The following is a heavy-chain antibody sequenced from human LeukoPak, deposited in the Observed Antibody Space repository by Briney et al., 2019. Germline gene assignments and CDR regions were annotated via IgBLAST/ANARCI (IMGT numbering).Heavy chain of an antibody. D-gene: IGHD3-10*01. J-gene: IGHJ4*02. CDR2: LSSDGSNT. CDR3: AREGISYGSRNYFDY. CDR1: GFTFSGYA. V-gene: IGHV3-30*03. Sequence: PGGSLRLSCAASGFTFSGYAMSWVRQAPGKGLEWVAGLSSDGSNTYLGDFVKGRFTISRDNSNNTVSVQMNSLRPDDTAVYYCAREGISYGSRNYFDYWGQGTLVTVSS.